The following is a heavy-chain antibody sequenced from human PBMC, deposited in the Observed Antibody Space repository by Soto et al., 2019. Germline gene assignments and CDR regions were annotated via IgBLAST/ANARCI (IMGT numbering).Heavy chain of an antibody. CDR3: ARGGSAWHEGAY. J-gene: IGHJ4*02. CDR1: GYTFTSYD. Sequence: ASVKVSCKASGYTFTSYDINWVRQATGQGLEWMGWMNPNSGNTGYAQKFQGRVTMTRNTSISTAYMELNSLRAEDTAVYYCARGGSAWHEGAYWGQGTLVTVSS. V-gene: IGHV1-8*01. CDR2: MNPNSGNT. D-gene: IGHD6-19*01.